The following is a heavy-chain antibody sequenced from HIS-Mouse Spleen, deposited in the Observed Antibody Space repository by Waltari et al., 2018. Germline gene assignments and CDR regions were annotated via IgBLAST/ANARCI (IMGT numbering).Heavy chain of an antibody. D-gene: IGHD1-7*01. J-gene: IGHJ4*02. V-gene: IGHV4-39*07. CDR3: ARDPRSTGTTYFDY. CDR1: GGSISSSSYY. Sequence: QLQLQESGPGLVKPSETLSLTCTVSGGSISSSSYYWGWIRQPPGEGLEWIGSIYYSGRTYYNPALRSRVTISVDTSKTQFSLKLSSVTAADTAVYYCARDPRSTGTTYFDYWGQGTLVTVSS. CDR2: IYYSGRT.